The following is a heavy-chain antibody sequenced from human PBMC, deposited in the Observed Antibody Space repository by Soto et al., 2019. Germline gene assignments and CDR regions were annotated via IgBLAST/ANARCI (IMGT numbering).Heavy chain of an antibody. J-gene: IGHJ3*01. V-gene: IGHV3-21*01. CDR3: ARGYCGGGGCYLRRDAFDV. D-gene: IGHD2-15*01. Sequence: EVQLVESGGGLVMPGGSLRLSCAASGFTFSAYHMNWVRQAPGKGLEWVSSINPTSSHIYYAGSVRGRFTISRDDSKNSVSLQMNSLRTEDAALYYCARGYCGGGGCYLRRDAFDVWGQGTMVTVSS. CDR2: INPTSSHI. CDR1: GFTFSAYH.